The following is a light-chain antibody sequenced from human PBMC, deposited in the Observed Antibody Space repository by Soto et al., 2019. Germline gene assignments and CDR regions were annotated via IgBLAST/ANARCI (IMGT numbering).Light chain of an antibody. CDR3: QQFGLSPT. CDR2: GAS. J-gene: IGKJ4*01. V-gene: IGKV3-20*01. Sequence: EIVLTQSPGTLSLSPGERATLSCRASQTFSNSFLSWFQQIPGQAPRLLIYGASSRATGIPDRFSGSGSGTDFTLTISRLEPEDFAVYYCQQFGLSPTFGGGTKVDI. CDR1: QTFSNSF.